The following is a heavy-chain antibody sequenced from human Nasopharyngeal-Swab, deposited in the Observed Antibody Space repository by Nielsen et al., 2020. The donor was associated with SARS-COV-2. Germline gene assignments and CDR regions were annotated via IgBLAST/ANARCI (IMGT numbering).Heavy chain of an antibody. Sequence: ASVKVSCKASGYTFTSYYMHWVRQAPGQGLEWMGIINPSGGSTSYAQKFQGRVTMTRDTSTSPVYMELSSLRSEDTAVYYCARERPTIAAAGTDFDYWGQGTLVTVSS. CDR1: GYTFTSYY. J-gene: IGHJ4*02. D-gene: IGHD6-13*01. CDR2: INPSGGST. V-gene: IGHV1-46*01. CDR3: ARERPTIAAAGTDFDY.